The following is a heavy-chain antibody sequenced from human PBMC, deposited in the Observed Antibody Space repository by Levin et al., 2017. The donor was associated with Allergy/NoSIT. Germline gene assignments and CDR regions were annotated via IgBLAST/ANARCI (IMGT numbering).Heavy chain of an antibody. CDR3: ARDRVVPAGNAYYYYGMDV. Sequence: KSSETLSLTCTVSGGSVSTGSYYWSWIRQPPGKALEWIGHIHYSGSTKYNPSLKSRVSISVDTSKNHLSLRLTSVTAADAAVYYCARDRVVPAGNAYYYYGMDVWGQGTTVTVSS. V-gene: IGHV4-61*03. D-gene: IGHD2-2*01. CDR2: IHYSGST. J-gene: IGHJ6*02. CDR1: GGSVSTGSYY.